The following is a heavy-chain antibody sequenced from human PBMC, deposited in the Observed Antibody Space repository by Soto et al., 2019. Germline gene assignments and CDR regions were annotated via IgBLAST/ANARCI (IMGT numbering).Heavy chain of an antibody. CDR2: INPSGGST. CDR1: GYTFTSYY. V-gene: IGHV1-46*01. Sequence: QVQLVQSGAEVKKPGASVKVSCKASGYTFTSYYMNWVRQVPGQGLEWMGIINPSGGSTRYAQKFQGRVTITRDTSTSSVYMELSSLRSEDTAVYYCARDQADIVATIASSYGMDVWGQGTTVTASS. D-gene: IGHD5-12*01. J-gene: IGHJ6*02. CDR3: ARDQADIVATIASSYGMDV.